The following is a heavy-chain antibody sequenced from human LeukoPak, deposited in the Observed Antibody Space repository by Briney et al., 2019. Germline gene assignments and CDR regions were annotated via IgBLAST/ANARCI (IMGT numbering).Heavy chain of an antibody. CDR3: AREMYDSGGYRVSYFDY. CDR2: IYYSGNT. CDR1: GGSTSSHSFY. Sequence: PWETLSLTCTVSGGSTSSHSFYWGWIRQPPGKGLEWIGSIYYSGNTYYNPSLKSRVTVSVDTSKNQFSLRLSSVTAADTAVYYCAREMYDSGGYRVSYFDYWGQGTLVTVSS. J-gene: IGHJ4*02. V-gene: IGHV4-39*07. D-gene: IGHD3-22*01.